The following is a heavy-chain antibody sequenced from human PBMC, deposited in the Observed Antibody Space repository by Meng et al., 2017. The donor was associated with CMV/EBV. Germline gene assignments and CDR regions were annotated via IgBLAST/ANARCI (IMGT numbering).Heavy chain of an antibody. D-gene: IGHD5-18*01. CDR1: GGSISSYY. CDR2: IYTSGSI. CDR3: ARHGDTAMVVGIDY. Sequence: LHECGPGLVMPSATLSLTRLVSGGSISSYYWSWIRQPAGKGLEWIGRIYTSGSINYNPSLKSRVTMSVDTSKNQFSLKLSSVTAADTAVYYCARHGDTAMVVGIDYWGQGTLVTVSS. J-gene: IGHJ4*02. V-gene: IGHV4-4*07.